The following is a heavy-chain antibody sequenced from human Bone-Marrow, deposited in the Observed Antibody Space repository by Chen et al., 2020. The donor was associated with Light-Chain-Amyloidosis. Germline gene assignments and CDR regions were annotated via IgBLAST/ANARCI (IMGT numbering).Heavy chain of an antibody. CDR3: ARDTHYDFQNGPLSWFDP. Sequence: QLQLQESGPGMVKPSETLSLTCTVSGGPISHNIYYWAWIRQPPGQGLERIGSVYYTGSAYYSPSRKSRVTMSVDTSRNQFSLSLSSVTAADTAIYFCARDTHYDFQNGPLSWFDPWGRGALVTVSS. D-gene: IGHD3-3*01. CDR1: GGPISHNIYY. J-gene: IGHJ5*02. V-gene: IGHV4-39*07. CDR2: VYYTGSA.